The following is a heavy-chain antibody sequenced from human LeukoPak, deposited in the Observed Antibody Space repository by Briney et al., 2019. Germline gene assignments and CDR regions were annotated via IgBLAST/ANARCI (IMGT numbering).Heavy chain of an antibody. CDR2: IYYSGST. D-gene: IGHD4-17*01. CDR3: ARRREGDYGDYDYGMDV. J-gene: IGHJ6*02. V-gene: IGHV4-39*01. Sequence: SETLSLTCTVSGGSISSSSYYWGWIRQPPGKGLEWIGSIYYSGSTYYNPSLKSRVTISVDTSKNQFSLKLSSVTAADTAVYYCARRREGDYGDYDYGMDVWGQGTTVTVSS. CDR1: GGSISSSSYY.